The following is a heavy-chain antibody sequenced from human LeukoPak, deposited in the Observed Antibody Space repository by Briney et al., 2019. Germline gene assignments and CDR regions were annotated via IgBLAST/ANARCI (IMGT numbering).Heavy chain of an antibody. D-gene: IGHD3-10*01. J-gene: IGHJ3*02. CDR3: ARAVYYGSGNDAFDI. Sequence: SETLSLTCAVYGGSFSGYYWSWIRQPPGKGLEWIGYIYYSGSTNYNPSLKSRVTISVDTSKNQFSLKLSSVTAADTAVYYCARAVYYGSGNDAFDIWGQGTMVTVSS. CDR1: GGSFSGYY. V-gene: IGHV4-59*01. CDR2: IYYSGST.